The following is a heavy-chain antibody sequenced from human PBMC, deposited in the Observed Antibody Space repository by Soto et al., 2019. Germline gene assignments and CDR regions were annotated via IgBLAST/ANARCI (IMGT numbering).Heavy chain of an antibody. CDR2: IWYDGSNK. Sequence: PGGSLRLSCAASGFTFSSYGMHWVRQAPGKGLEWVAVIWYDGSNKYYADSVKGRFTISRDNSKNTLYLQMNSLRAEDTAVYYCARDSEGYSYGSFDEKDFDYWGQGTLVTVSS. D-gene: IGHD5-18*01. J-gene: IGHJ4*02. V-gene: IGHV3-33*01. CDR1: GFTFSSYG. CDR3: ARDSEGYSYGSFDEKDFDY.